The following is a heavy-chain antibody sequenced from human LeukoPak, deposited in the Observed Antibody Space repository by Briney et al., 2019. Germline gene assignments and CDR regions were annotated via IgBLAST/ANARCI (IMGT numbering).Heavy chain of an antibody. J-gene: IGHJ4*02. V-gene: IGHV3-11*05. CDR3: ARVRSSGSPLDY. CDR1: GFSFSDYY. Sequence: GGSLRLSCAVSGFSFSDYYTSWIRQAPGKGLEWVAYISKSGTSTKYADSLRGRFSISRDNAKQSLHLQLTSLTAEDTAVYYCARVRSSGSPLDYWGQGTLVTVSS. CDR2: ISKSGTST. D-gene: IGHD3-10*01.